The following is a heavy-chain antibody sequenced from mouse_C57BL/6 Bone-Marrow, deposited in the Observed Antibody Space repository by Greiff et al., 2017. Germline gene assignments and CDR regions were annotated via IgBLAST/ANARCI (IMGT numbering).Heavy chain of an antibody. V-gene: IGHV1-69*01. CDR2: IDPSDSYT. CDR3: ARTVTSFDY. J-gene: IGHJ2*01. Sequence: QVQLQQPGAELVMPGASVKLSCKASGYTFTSYWMHWVKQMPGQGLEWIGEIDPSDSYTNYNQKFKGKSTLTVDKSSSTAYMQLSSLTSEDSAVYDCARTVTSFDYWGQGTTLTVSS. CDR1: GYTFTSYW. D-gene: IGHD2-13*01.